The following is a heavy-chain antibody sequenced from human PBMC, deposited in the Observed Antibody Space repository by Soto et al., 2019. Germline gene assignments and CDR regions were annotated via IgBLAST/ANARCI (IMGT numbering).Heavy chain of an antibody. CDR2: IYTSGTT. CDR1: CRSMSGYY. J-gene: IGHJ4*02. Sequence: DTLSLNCTVSCRSMSGYYWSWIRQPAGERLEWIGRIYTSGTTDFNPSLKGRVTMSVDTSKNQFSLKLTSVTAADTALYYCAREDYYDTGYYVVWGQGTQVTVSS. V-gene: IGHV4-4*07. CDR3: AREDYYDTGYYVV. D-gene: IGHD3-9*01.